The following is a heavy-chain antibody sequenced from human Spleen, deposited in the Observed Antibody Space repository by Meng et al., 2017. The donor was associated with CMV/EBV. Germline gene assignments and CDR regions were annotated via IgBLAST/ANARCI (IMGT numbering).Heavy chain of an antibody. CDR2: INPNSGGT. D-gene: IGHD3-3*01. Sequence: ASVKVSCKASGYTFTGYYIHWVRQAPGQGVEWMGWINPNSGGTNYAQKFQGRVTMTRDTSISTTYMELSRLRSDDTAVYYCARGLFGMIDSWGQGTLVTVSS. J-gene: IGHJ4*02. V-gene: IGHV1-2*02. CDR3: ARGLFGMIDS. CDR1: GYTFTGYY.